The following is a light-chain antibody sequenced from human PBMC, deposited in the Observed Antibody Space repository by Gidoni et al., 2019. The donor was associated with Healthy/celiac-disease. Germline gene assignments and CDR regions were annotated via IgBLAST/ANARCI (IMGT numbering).Light chain of an antibody. CDR2: DAS. J-gene: IGKJ1*01. Sequence: DIQMTQSPSSLSASVGDRVTITCQASQDISNYFNWYQQKTGKAPKLLIYDASNLETGVPSRFSGSGSGTDFTFTISSLQPEDIATYYCQQYDNLPWTFGQGTKVEIK. CDR1: QDISNY. V-gene: IGKV1-33*01. CDR3: QQYDNLPWT.